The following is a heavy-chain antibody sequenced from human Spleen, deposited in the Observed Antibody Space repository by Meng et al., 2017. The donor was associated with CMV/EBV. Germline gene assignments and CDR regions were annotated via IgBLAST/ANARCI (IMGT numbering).Heavy chain of an antibody. Sequence: GGSLRLSCAVSGFNFSSYAMHWVRQAPGKGLEWVAVILYDGSNKYYADSVKGRFTISRDNSKNTLDLQMNSLMCEDTAVYYCARDPTGGDGMDVWGQGTTVTVSS. CDR3: ARDPTGGDGMDV. CDR1: GFNFSSYA. D-gene: IGHD1-14*01. J-gene: IGHJ6*02. V-gene: IGHV3-30-3*01. CDR2: ILYDGSNK.